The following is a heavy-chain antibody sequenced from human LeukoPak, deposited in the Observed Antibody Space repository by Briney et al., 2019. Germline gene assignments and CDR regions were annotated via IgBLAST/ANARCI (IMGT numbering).Heavy chain of an antibody. V-gene: IGHV3-21*01. Sequence: GGSLRLSCAASGFTFSSYSMNWVRQAPGKGLEWVSSISSSSSYIYYADSVKGRFTISRDNAKNSLYLQMNSLRAEGTAVYYCARLIAVAATADFDYWGQGTLVTVSS. CDR3: ARLIAVAATADFDY. CDR2: ISSSSSYI. J-gene: IGHJ4*02. D-gene: IGHD6-19*01. CDR1: GFTFSSYS.